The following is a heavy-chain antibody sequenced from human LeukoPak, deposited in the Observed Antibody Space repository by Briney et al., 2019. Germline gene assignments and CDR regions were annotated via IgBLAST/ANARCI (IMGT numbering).Heavy chain of an antibody. CDR2: INSDGSNI. CDR3: GRGKSPAAVDD. V-gene: IGHV3-74*01. Sequence: GGSLRLSCAASGFTFSDHYMHWVRQAPGKGLVWVSHINSDGSNINYADSVKGRFTISRDNAKNTLYLQMNSLRVEDTALYYCGRGKSPAAVDDWGQGTLVTVPS. D-gene: IGHD2-2*01. J-gene: IGHJ4*02. CDR1: GFTFSDHY.